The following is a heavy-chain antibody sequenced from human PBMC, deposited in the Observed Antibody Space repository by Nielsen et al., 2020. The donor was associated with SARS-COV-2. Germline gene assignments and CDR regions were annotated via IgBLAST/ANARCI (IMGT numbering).Heavy chain of an antibody. D-gene: IGHD2/OR15-2a*01. CDR2: VYSGGST. V-gene: IGHV3-53*01. J-gene: IGHJ4*02. Sequence: VRQAPGKGLEWVSIVYSGGSTVYADSVKGRFTISRDNSKKTLYLQMKSLRAEDTAVYYCAKYVSRRAFDYWGQGTLVTVSS. CDR3: AKYVSRRAFDY.